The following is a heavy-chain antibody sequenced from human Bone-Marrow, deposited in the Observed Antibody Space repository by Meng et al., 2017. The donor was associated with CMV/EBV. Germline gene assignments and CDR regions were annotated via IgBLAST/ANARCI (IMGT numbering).Heavy chain of an antibody. Sequence: GESLKISCAASGFTFSDHYMDWVRQAPGKGLEWVGRIRNQANSNTTEYAASVKGRFTISRDDSKNSLYLQMNSLKTEDTAVYYCARQNFWSGYYLDYWGQGTLVTVSS. J-gene: IGHJ4*02. CDR1: GFTFSDHY. V-gene: IGHV3-72*01. D-gene: IGHD3-3*01. CDR3: ARQNFWSGYYLDY. CDR2: IRNQANSNTT.